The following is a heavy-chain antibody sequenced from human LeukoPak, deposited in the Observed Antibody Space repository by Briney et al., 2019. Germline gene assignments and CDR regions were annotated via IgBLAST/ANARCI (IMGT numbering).Heavy chain of an antibody. V-gene: IGHV5-51*01. CDR1: GYSFSNYW. CDR3: ARQTGDKGIDY. CDR2: INPGDSDT. D-gene: IGHD7-27*01. J-gene: IGHJ4*02. Sequence: GESLKISCKGSGYSFSNYWIGWVRQMPGKGLEWMGIINPGDSDTRYSPSFQGQVTISADKSINAAYLQWSSLRASDTAIYYCARQTGDKGIDYWGQGTLVTVSS.